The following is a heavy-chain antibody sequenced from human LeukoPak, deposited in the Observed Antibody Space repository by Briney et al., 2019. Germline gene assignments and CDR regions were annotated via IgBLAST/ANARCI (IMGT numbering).Heavy chain of an antibody. CDR1: GFTFSSYG. Sequence: GGSLRLSCAASGFTFSSYGMQFSSYGMNWVRQAPGQGLEWVAFIRSDGRNKYYADSVKGRLTISRDNTKNMLYLQMNSPRAEDTAVYYCAKLKINYYYYMDVWGKGTTVIVSS. CDR2: IRSDGRNK. CDR3: AKLKINYYYYMDV. V-gene: IGHV3-30*02. J-gene: IGHJ6*03. D-gene: IGHD3-16*01.